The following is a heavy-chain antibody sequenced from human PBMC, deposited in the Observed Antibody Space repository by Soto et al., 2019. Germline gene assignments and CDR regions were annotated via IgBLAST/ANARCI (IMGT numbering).Heavy chain of an antibody. D-gene: IGHD6-19*01. J-gene: IGHJ4*02. CDR2: ISYDGSNK. Sequence: SLRLSCAASGFPFSSYAMHWVRQAPAKGLEWVAVISYDGSNKYYADSVKGRFTIPRDNSKNTLYLQMNSLRAEDTAVYYCARDRTQQWLVGAWWYWGQGTLVTVSS. CDR3: ARDRTQQWLVGAWWY. CDR1: GFPFSSYA. V-gene: IGHV3-30-3*01.